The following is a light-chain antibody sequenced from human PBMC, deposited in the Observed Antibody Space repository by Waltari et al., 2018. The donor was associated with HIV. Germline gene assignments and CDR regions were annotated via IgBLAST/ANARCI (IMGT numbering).Light chain of an antibody. CDR3: QAYDSSNRNYV. Sequence: NFMLTQPHSVSESPGKTVIISCTRSSGSISSSNVHWSQQRPGSSPTIVIYEDNKRPSGVPDRFSGSVAFSGNSASLTISGLKTEDEADYYCQAYDSSNRNYVFGSGTTVTVL. CDR2: EDN. CDR1: SGSISSSN. J-gene: IGLJ1*01. V-gene: IGLV6-57*01.